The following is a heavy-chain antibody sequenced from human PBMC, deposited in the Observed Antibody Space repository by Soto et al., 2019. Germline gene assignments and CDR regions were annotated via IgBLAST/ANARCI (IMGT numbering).Heavy chain of an antibody. Sequence: SETLSLTCTVSGGSISSGGYYWSWIRQHPGKGLEWIGYIYYSGSTYYNPSLKSRVTISVDTSKNQFSLKLSSVTAADTAVYYCARGTTVTSRRLRADYWGQGTLVTVSS. CDR3: ARGTTVTSRRLRADY. D-gene: IGHD4-17*01. V-gene: IGHV4-31*03. CDR2: IYYSGST. J-gene: IGHJ4*02. CDR1: GGSISSGGYY.